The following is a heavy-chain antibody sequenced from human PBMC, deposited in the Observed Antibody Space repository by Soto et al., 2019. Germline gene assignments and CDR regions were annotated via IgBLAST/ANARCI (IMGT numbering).Heavy chain of an antibody. D-gene: IGHD3-22*01. J-gene: IGHJ4*02. CDR2: VGPSGAST. CDR3: ARSYYYDSTGYYRTFDY. Sequence: HPGGSLRLSCAASGIMFGHYAMSGVRLAPGKGLEWVSVVGPSGASTFYADSVRGRFTISRDNSENALYLQMNSLRAADTALYFCARSYYYDSTGYYRTFDYWGPGTLVTVSS. V-gene: IGHV3-23*01. CDR1: GIMFGHYA.